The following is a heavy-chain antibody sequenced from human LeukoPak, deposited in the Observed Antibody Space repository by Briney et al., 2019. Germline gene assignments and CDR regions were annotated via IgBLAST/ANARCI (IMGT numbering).Heavy chain of an antibody. Sequence: SVKVSCKASGGTFSSYAISWVRQAPGQGLEWMGGIIPIFGTANYAQKFQGRVTIATDESTSTAYMELSSLRSEDTAVYYCARDQGKRYFDWLLADNWFDPWGQGTLVTVSS. CDR2: IIPIFGTA. J-gene: IGHJ5*02. CDR3: ARDQGKRYFDWLLADNWFDP. CDR1: GGTFSSYA. V-gene: IGHV1-69*05. D-gene: IGHD3-9*01.